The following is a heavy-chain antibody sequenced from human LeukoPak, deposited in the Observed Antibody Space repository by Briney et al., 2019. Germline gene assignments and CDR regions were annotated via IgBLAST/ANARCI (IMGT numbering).Heavy chain of an antibody. V-gene: IGHV1-69*13. CDR3: AFSIAAAGYYYYYMDV. CDR2: IIPIFGTA. Sequence: SVKVSCKASGYTFTSYAISWVRQAPGQGLEWMGGIIPIFGTANYAQKFQGRVTITADESTSTAYMELSSLRSEDTAVYYCAFSIAAAGYYYYYMDVWGKGTTVTVSS. D-gene: IGHD6-13*01. J-gene: IGHJ6*03. CDR1: GYTFTSYA.